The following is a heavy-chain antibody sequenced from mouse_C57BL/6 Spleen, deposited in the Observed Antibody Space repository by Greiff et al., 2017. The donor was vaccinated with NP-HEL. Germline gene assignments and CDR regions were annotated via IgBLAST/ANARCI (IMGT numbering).Heavy chain of an antibody. CDR1: GFTFSDYY. D-gene: IGHD1-1*01. Sequence: DVKLVESGGGLVQPGGSLKLSCAASGFTFSDYYMYWVRQTPEKRLEWVAYISNGGGSTYYPDTVKGRFTISRDNAKNTLYLQMSRLKSEDTAMYYCARPYDYRGQGTLVTVSA. V-gene: IGHV5-12*01. J-gene: IGHJ3*01. CDR2: ISNGGGST. CDR3: ARPYDY.